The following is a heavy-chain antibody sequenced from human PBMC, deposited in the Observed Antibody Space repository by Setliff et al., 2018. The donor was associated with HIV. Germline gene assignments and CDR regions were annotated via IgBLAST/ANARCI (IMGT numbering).Heavy chain of an antibody. J-gene: IGHJ6*03. CDR2: ISVYNANT. CDR1: GGTFRKYS. Sequence: ASVKVSCKVSGGTFRKYSMNWIRQAPGQGLEWMGGISVYNANTNYAQKLQARVTMTTDTSTSTAYMELRSLRSDDTAVYYCATSSRIYYYSYMDVWGKGTTVTVSS. D-gene: IGHD2-2*01. CDR3: ATSSRIYYYSYMDV. V-gene: IGHV1-18*01.